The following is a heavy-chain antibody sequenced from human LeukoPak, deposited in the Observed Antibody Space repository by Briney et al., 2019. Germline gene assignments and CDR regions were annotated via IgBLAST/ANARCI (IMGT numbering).Heavy chain of an antibody. CDR2: IIPIFGTA. D-gene: IGHD3-22*01. J-gene: IGHJ6*02. Sequence: GASVKVSCKASGGTFSSYAISWVRQAPGQGLEWIGGIIPIFGTANYAQKFQGRVTITADESTSTAYMELSSLRSEDTAVYYCARTHYDSSGYSIYYYGMDVWGQGTTVTVSS. CDR3: ARTHYDSSGYSIYYYGMDV. CDR1: GGTFSSYA. V-gene: IGHV1-69*13.